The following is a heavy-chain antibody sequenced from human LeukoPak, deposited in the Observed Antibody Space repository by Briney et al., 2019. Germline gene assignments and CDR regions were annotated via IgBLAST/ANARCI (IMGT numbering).Heavy chain of an antibody. D-gene: IGHD2-21*02. V-gene: IGHV3-48*03. Sequence: GGSLRLSCAASGFTFSNYEMNWVRQAPGKGLEWASHIRSSGSTIYYADSVKGRFTISRDNAKNSLYLQMNSLRAEDTAVYYCAREGVTAPGDYWGQGTLVTVSS. CDR2: IRSSGSTI. CDR3: AREGVTAPGDY. J-gene: IGHJ4*02. CDR1: GFTFSNYE.